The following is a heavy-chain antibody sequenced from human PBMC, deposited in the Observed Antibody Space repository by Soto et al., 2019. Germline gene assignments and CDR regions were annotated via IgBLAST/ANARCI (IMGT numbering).Heavy chain of an antibody. Sequence: QVQLVQSGAEVKKPGSSVKVSCKASGGTFSSYAISWVRQAPGQGLEWMGGIIPIFGTANYAQKFQGRVTITADESTCTAYIELSSLRSEDTAVYYGAREKDDYVWGSYRWDYWGQGTLVTVSS. D-gene: IGHD3-16*02. CDR1: GGTFSSYA. CDR3: AREKDDYVWGSYRWDY. V-gene: IGHV1-69*01. J-gene: IGHJ4*02. CDR2: IIPIFGTA.